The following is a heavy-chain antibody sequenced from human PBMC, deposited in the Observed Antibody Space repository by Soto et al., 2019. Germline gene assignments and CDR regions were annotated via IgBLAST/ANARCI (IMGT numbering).Heavy chain of an antibody. CDR2: IHVVNGGT. CDR3: ARETRYTGGYYGFPDY. Sequence: QVQLVQSGAEVKKPGASVKVSCRASGDTFTTHGIHWVRQAPGQSLEWVGGIHVVNGGTQYSQKFPGRLTITRDTSAYTAYMELSSLRSEDTAMYYCARETRYTGGYYGFPDYWGQGTLVTVSS. J-gene: IGHJ4*02. V-gene: IGHV1-3*01. D-gene: IGHD1-26*01. CDR1: GDTFTTHG.